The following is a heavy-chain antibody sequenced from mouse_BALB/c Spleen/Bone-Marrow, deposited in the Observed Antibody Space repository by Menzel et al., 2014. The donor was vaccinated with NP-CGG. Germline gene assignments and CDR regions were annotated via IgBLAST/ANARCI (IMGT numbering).Heavy chain of an antibody. CDR3: ARLDGYFDY. V-gene: IGHV1-9*01. D-gene: IGHD2-3*01. CDR1: GYTFSSYW. Sequence: VQLQQSGAELMKPGASVKISCKVTGYTFSSYWIEWVKQRPGHGLEWIGEILPGSSSTNYNEKFKGKATFTADTSSNTAYMQLSSLTSEDSAVYYCARLDGYFDYWGQGTTLTVSS. J-gene: IGHJ2*01. CDR2: ILPGSSST.